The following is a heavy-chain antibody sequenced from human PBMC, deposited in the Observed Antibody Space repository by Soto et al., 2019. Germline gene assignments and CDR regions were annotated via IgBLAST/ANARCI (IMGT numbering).Heavy chain of an antibody. CDR3: ARDWLGKYLDY. CDR2: IWYDGSTK. V-gene: IGHV3-33*01. Sequence: QVQLVESGGGMVQPGTSLRLSCAASGFTFSSYGMHWVRQAPGKGLEWVAVIWYDGSTKYYADSVRGRFTISRDSSKNTLYLQMNSLRAEDTAVYYCARDWLGKYLDYWGQGTLVTVSS. J-gene: IGHJ4*02. D-gene: IGHD6-19*01. CDR1: GFTFSSYG.